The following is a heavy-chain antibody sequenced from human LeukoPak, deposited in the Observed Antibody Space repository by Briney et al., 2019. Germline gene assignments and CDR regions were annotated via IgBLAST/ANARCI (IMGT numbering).Heavy chain of an antibody. CDR3: AREGTYYDFWSHYPFDI. D-gene: IGHD3-3*01. CDR1: GFTFDDYG. CDR2: INWNGGST. J-gene: IGHJ3*02. V-gene: IGHV3-20*04. Sequence: GGSLRLSCAASGFTFDDYGMSWVRQAPGKGLEWVSGINWNGGSTGYADSVKGRFTISRDNAKNSLYLQMNSLRAEDTALYYCAREGTYYDFWSHYPFDIWGQGTMVTVSS.